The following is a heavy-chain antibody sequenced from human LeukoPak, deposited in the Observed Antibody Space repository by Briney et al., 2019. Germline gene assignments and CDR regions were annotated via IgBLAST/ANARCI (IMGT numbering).Heavy chain of an antibody. J-gene: IGHJ5*02. CDR3: ARVRDNWIDPNWFDP. V-gene: IGHV4-4*07. CDR2: IYTSGST. CDR1: GGSISSYY. D-gene: IGHD1-1*01. Sequence: SETLSLTCTVPGGSISSYYWSWIRQPAGKGLEWIGRIYTSGSTNYNPSLKSRLTMSVDTSKNQFSLKLSSVTAADTGVYYCARVRDNWIDPNWFDPWGQGTLVSVSS.